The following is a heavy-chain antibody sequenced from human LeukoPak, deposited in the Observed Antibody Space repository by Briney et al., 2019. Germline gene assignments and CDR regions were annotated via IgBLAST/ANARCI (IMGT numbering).Heavy chain of an antibody. CDR3: ARSPSGYRFDF. D-gene: IGHD3-22*01. V-gene: IGHV4-61*01. J-gene: IGHJ4*02. CDR2: ISNSGNT. Sequence: SETLSLTCAVSGGSVNRGTFFWTWIRQPPGKGLEWIGYISNSGNTNYNPSLKSRLTISSDTSKAQFSLKLTPVTAADTAVYYCARSPSGYRFDFWGQGTLVTVSS. CDR1: GGSVNRGTFF.